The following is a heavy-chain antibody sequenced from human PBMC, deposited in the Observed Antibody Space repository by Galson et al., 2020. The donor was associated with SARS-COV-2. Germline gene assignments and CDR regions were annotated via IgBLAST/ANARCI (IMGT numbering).Heavy chain of an antibody. CDR2: VDSDGST. CDR1: AFTYNNYA. D-gene: IGHD6-13*01. J-gene: IGHJ4*02. Sequence: GGSLRLSCAASAFTYNNYAVTWVRQAPGKGLEWVSGVDSDGSTYYADSVKGRFTISRDFSGLSLQMNSLRVDDTAIYYCAEVEVGSWYGGTYWGRGTLVTVSS. CDR3: AEVEVGSWYGGTY. V-gene: IGHV3-23*01.